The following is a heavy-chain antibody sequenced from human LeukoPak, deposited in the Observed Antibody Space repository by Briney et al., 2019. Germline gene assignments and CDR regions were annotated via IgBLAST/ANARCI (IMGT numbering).Heavy chain of an antibody. Sequence: GGSLRLSCAASGFTFSSYGMHWVRQAPGKGLEWVAFIRYDGSNKYYADSVKGRFTISRDNAKNSLYLQMNSLRAEDTAVYYCARYGGWYFDLWGRGTLVTVSS. V-gene: IGHV3-30*02. CDR2: IRYDGSNK. J-gene: IGHJ2*01. CDR1: GFTFSSYG. CDR3: ARYGGWYFDL. D-gene: IGHD3-10*01.